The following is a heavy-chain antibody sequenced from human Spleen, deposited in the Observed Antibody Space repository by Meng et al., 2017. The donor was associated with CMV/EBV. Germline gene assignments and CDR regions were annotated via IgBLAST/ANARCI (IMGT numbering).Heavy chain of an antibody. D-gene: IGHD2-15*01. CDR2: ISGSSTTI. J-gene: IGHJ4*02. CDR1: QFSFSDYN. Sequence: GGSLRLSCAASQFSFSDYNMNWVRQAPGKGLEWVSFISGSSTTIYYADSVKGRFFVSRDNAKNSLYLQMNRLRVEDTAVYYCARGLRSMAAALRHWGQGTLVTVSS. CDR3: ARGLRSMAAALRH. V-gene: IGHV3-48*04.